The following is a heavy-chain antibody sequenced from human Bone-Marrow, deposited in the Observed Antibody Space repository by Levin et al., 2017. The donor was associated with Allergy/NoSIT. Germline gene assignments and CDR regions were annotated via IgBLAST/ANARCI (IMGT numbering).Heavy chain of an antibody. CDR3: VRGKGLAGVADYYNNGLDV. D-gene: IGHD1-26*01. CDR2: ITSFSSYI. Sequence: GGSLRLSCAASGFTFNSYSMNWVRQAPGKGLEWVSSITSFSSYIEYADSVKGRFTISRDNAKNSLPLQMTGLSAEDPAVYYCVRGKGLAGVADYYNNGLDVWGQGTTVTVSS. V-gene: IGHV3-21*04. J-gene: IGHJ6*02. CDR1: GFTFNSYS.